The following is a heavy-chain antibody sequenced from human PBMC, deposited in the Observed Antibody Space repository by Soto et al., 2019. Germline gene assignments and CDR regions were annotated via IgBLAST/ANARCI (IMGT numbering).Heavy chain of an antibody. CDR1: GSAFRTHG. J-gene: IGHJ4*02. CDR3: ARGAVAAGDFDY. V-gene: IGHV3-33*01. CDR2: IWGDESKK. Sequence: LRLSCAASGSAFRTHGMHWVRQAPGKGLEWVAVIWGDESKKYYADSVKGRFTISKDNSKNTLFLQMNTLRAEDTAVYYCARGAVAAGDFDYWGQGTLVTVSS. D-gene: IGHD2-15*01.